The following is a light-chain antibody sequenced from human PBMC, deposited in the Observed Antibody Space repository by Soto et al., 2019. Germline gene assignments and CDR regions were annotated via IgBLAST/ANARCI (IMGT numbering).Light chain of an antibody. J-gene: IGKJ1*01. V-gene: IGKV3-15*01. CDR3: QQYDNLPPWT. CDR1: QSVGTY. CDR2: GAS. Sequence: EIVMTQSPATLSVSPGERXXXSCKASQSVGTYLAWYQQKPGQAPRLLIYGASTRATGVPARFSGGGSGTEFTLTISSLQSEDFAIYHCQQYDNLPPWTFGQGTKVEIK.